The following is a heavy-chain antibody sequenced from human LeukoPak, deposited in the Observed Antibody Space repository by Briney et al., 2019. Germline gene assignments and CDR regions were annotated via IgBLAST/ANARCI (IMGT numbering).Heavy chain of an antibody. CDR2: ISGSGAST. CDR3: AKDVGKWESLHFFDY. Sequence: GGSLRLSCLTSGFTLSTNAMSWVRQAPGKGLEWISGISGSGASTYYADSVKGRFTISRDDSRNTLYLQMNSLRGDDTAVYYCAKDVGKWESLHFFDYWGQGALVTVSS. V-gene: IGHV3-23*01. D-gene: IGHD1-26*01. CDR1: GFTLSTNA. J-gene: IGHJ4*02.